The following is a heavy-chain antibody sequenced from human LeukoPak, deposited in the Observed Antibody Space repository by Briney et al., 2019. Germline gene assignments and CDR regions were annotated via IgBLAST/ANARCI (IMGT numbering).Heavy chain of an antibody. D-gene: IGHD2-21*02. CDR3: TTRGLAYCGGDCPTGPDY. CDR1: GFTFSNAW. J-gene: IGHJ4*01. Sequence: PGGSLRLSCAASGFTFSNAWMNWVRQAPGKGLEWVGRIKSKTDGGTTDYAAPVKGRFTISRDDSKNTLYLQMNSLKTEDTAVYYCTTRGLAYCGGDCPTGPDYWGHGTLVTVSS. V-gene: IGHV3-15*07. CDR2: IKSKTDGGTT.